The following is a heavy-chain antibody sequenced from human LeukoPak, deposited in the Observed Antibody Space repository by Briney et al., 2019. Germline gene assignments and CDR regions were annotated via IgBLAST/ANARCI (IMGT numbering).Heavy chain of an antibody. CDR2: IRYDGSNE. D-gene: IGHD3-9*01. Sequence: PGGSLRLSCAASGFTFSTYGMHWVRQAPGKGLEWVAFIRYDGSNEYYADSLKGRFTISRDNSKNTLYLQMNSMRAQDTAVYYCAKDRRYYDILTGYYLHGAFDIWGQGTMVTVSS. V-gene: IGHV3-30*02. CDR1: GFTFSTYG. J-gene: IGHJ3*02. CDR3: AKDRRYYDILTGYYLHGAFDI.